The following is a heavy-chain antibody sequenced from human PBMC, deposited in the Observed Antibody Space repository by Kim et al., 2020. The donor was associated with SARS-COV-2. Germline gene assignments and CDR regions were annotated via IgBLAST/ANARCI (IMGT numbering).Heavy chain of an antibody. V-gene: IGHV3-30*01. J-gene: IGHJ3*02. Sequence: VKGRLTISRDNSKNTLYLKMNSLRAEDTAVYYCARDPNDYYDSSVNACDIWGQGTMVTVSS. D-gene: IGHD3-22*01. CDR3: ARDPNDYYDSSVNACDI.